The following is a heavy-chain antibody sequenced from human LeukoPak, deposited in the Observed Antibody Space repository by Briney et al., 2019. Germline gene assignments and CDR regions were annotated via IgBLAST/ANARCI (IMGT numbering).Heavy chain of an antibody. CDR1: GYTFTDYY. Sequence: ASVKVSCKASGYTFTDYYIHWVRQAPGQGLEWMGWINAGNGNTKYSQKFQGRVTITRDTSASTAYMELSSLRSEDTAVYYCAREGIAYYYDSSGYYFLDYWGQGTLVTVSS. CDR3: AREGIAYYYDSSGYYFLDY. D-gene: IGHD3-22*01. CDR2: INAGNGNT. V-gene: IGHV1/OR15-3*02. J-gene: IGHJ4*02.